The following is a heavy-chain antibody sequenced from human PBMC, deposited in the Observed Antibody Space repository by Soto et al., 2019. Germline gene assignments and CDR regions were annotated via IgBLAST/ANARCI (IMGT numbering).Heavy chain of an antibody. D-gene: IGHD3-10*01. J-gene: IGHJ4*02. CDR3: ARLSGSYYRANYFDY. Sequence: ETLSLTCTVSVGSVSSGNYYWSWILQPPGKGLEWIGYIYYSGSTNYNPSLKSRVTISVDTSKNQFSLKLSSVTAADTAVYYCARLSGSYYRANYFDYWGQGTLVTVSS. V-gene: IGHV4-61*01. CDR1: VGSVSSGNYY. CDR2: IYYSGST.